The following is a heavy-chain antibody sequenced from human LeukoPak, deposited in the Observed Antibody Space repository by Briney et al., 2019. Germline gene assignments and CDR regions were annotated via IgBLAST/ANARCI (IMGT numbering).Heavy chain of an antibody. V-gene: IGHV4-30-2*01. CDR1: GGSFSGYS. J-gene: IGHJ4*02. D-gene: IGHD5/OR15-5a*01. CDR2: IYHSGST. Sequence: SETLSLTCAVYGGSFSGYSWSWIRQPPGKGLEWIGYIYHSGSTYYNPSLKSRVTISVDRSKNQFSLKLSSVTAADTAVYYCARGYSVLVDYWGQGTLVTVSS. CDR3: ARGYSVLVDY.